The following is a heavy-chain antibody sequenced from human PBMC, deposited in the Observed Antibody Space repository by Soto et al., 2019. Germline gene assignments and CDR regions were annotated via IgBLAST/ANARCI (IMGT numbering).Heavy chain of an antibody. D-gene: IGHD3-9*01. CDR3: ARDRDWAFDY. V-gene: IGHV3-48*04. CDR1: GFSFSSYS. Sequence: PGGSLRLSCVASGFSFSSYSLVWVRQAPGKGLEWIPYVFVDSSIIYYADSVKGRFTVSRDNAQNSLFLVMNSLRAEDTAVYYCARDRDWAFDYWGQGTLVTVSS. CDR2: VFVDSSII. J-gene: IGHJ4*02.